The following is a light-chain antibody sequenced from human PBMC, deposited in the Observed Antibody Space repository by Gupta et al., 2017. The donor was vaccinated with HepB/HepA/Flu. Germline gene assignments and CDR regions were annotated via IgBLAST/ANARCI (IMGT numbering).Light chain of an antibody. V-gene: IGKV1-12*01. Sequence: DIQMTQSPSSLSASVGDGVTITCRENQGITSWLAWYQQKPGKAPELLIYAASTLQRGVPSRFSGSGSGTDFTLTISSLQPDDFATYYCQQANSFPPTFGGGTKVEIK. CDR1: QGITSW. CDR2: AAS. J-gene: IGKJ4*01. CDR3: QQANSFPPT.